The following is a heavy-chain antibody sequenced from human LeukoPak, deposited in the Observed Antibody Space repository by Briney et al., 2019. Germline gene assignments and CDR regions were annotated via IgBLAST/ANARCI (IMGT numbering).Heavy chain of an antibody. CDR1: GGSISSGGYY. D-gene: IGHD4-17*01. CDR2: IYYSGST. V-gene: IGHV4-31*03. J-gene: IGHJ2*01. Sequence: SETLSLTCTVSGGSISSGGYYWSWIRQHPGKGLEWIGYIYYSGSTYYNPSLKSRVTISVDTSKNQFSLKLSSVTAADTAVYYCASWDYGDYWYFDLWGRGTLVTVSS. CDR3: ASWDYGDYWYFDL.